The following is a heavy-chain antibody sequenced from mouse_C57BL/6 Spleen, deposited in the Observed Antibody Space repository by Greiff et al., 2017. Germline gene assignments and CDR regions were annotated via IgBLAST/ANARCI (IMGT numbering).Heavy chain of an antibody. CDR3: ARPVTTGAMDY. CDR2: IDPSDSYT. V-gene: IGHV1-50*01. D-gene: IGHD2-1*01. CDR1: GYTFTSYW. J-gene: IGHJ4*01. Sequence: QVQLKQPGAELVKPGASVKLSCKASGYTFTSYWMQWVKQRPGQGLEWIGEIDPSDSYTNYNQKFKGKATLTVDTSSSTAYMQLSSLTSEDSAVYYCARPVTTGAMDYWGQGTSVTVSS.